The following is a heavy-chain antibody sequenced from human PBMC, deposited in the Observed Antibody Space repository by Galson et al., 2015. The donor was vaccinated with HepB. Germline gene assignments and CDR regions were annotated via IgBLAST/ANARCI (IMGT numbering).Heavy chain of an antibody. V-gene: IGHV5-51*01. D-gene: IGHD2-15*01. CDR1: GYSFTSYW. J-gene: IGHJ3*02. Sequence: QSGAEVKKPGESLKISCKGSGYSFTSYWIGWVRQMPGKGLEWMGIIYPGDSDTRYSPSFQGQVTISADKSISTAYLQWSSLKASDTAMYYCARQVRLTTTPHPDAFDIWGQGTMVTVSS. CDR3: ARQVRLTTTPHPDAFDI. CDR2: IYPGDSDT.